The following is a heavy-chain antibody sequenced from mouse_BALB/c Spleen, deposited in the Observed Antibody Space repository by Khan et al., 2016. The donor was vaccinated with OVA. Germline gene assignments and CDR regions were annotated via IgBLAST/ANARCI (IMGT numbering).Heavy chain of an antibody. CDR3: ASHLTGSFVY. D-gene: IGHD4-1*01. J-gene: IGHJ3*01. CDR1: GFTFSSYS. CDR2: ISSVGDYT. Sequence: EVQLVESGGDLVKPGGSLKLSCAASGFTFSSYSMSWVRQTPDKRLEWVTTISSVGDYTYYPDSVKGRFTISRDNAKNTLYLQMSSLKSEDTAMYYYASHLTGSFVYWGQGTLVTVSA. V-gene: IGHV5-6*01.